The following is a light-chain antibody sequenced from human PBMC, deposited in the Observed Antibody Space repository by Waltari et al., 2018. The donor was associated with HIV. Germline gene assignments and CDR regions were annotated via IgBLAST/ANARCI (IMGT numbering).Light chain of an antibody. J-gene: IGKJ2*01. CDR1: QSVSSNY. V-gene: IGKV3-20*01. CDR3: QQYGDSPYT. Sequence: EIVLTQSPGTLSLSPGERAALSCRASQSVSSNYLAWFQQIPGQAPRLLIYGASSRATDIPDRFSGSGSGTDFTLTISRLEPADFAVYYCQQYGDSPYTFGQGTKLEIK. CDR2: GAS.